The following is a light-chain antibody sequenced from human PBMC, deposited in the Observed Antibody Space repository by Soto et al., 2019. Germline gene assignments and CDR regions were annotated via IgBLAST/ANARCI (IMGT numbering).Light chain of an antibody. CDR2: GAS. J-gene: IGKJ3*01. CDR3: QQYGSSPIT. CDR1: QSVTSNS. V-gene: IGKV3-20*01. Sequence: EIELTQSPGTLSLSPGERATLSCRASQSVTSNSLAWYQQKPGQAPRLLIYGASSRATGIPDRFSGSGSGTDFTLTISRQEPEDFAVYYCQQYGSSPITFGPGTTVDIK.